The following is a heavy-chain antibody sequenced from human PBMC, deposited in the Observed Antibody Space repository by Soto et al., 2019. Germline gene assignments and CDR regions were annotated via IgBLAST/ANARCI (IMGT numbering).Heavy chain of an antibody. CDR3: TRSAISPYGGLIGPFDY. J-gene: IGHJ4*02. Sequence: QVQLAQSGAEERKPGASVKVSCEATGYTFTAYAMHWVRQAPGQSLEWMGWINPANGNTRYSPKFQGRLTITSDTSANTVYMELSSLTSEDTAMYYCTRSAISPYGGLIGPFDYWGQGNLVTVSS. V-gene: IGHV1-3*05. CDR2: INPANGNT. CDR1: GYTFTAYA. D-gene: IGHD3-16*02.